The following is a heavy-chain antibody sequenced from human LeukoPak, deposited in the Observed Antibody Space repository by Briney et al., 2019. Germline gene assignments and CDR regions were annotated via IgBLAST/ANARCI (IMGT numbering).Heavy chain of an antibody. CDR2: VSAYNGNT. Sequence: AGVTVSCKASGYTFTCYGIGWVRQAPGQGLEWMGWVSAYNGNTNYAQKLQGRVTMSTDTSTSTAYMELRSLRSDDTAVYYCARIVGAMGGNWFDPWGQGTLVTVSS. V-gene: IGHV1-18*01. D-gene: IGHD1-26*01. CDR3: ARIVGAMGGNWFDP. J-gene: IGHJ5*02. CDR1: GYTFTCYG.